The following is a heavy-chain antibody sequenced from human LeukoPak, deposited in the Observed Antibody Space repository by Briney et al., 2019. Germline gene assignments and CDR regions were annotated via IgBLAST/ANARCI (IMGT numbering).Heavy chain of an antibody. Sequence: GGSLRLSCAASGFSFRNYWMSWLRQAPGKGLEWVANMNEDGSAKNYADSVKGRFTISRDNAKNSLFLQMNSLRDEDTAVYYCARDGEYCRGITCPGDYWGQGVLVTVSS. CDR1: GFSFRNYW. CDR2: MNEDGSAK. D-gene: IGHD2/OR15-2a*01. V-gene: IGHV3-7*01. J-gene: IGHJ4*02. CDR3: ARDGEYCRGITCPGDY.